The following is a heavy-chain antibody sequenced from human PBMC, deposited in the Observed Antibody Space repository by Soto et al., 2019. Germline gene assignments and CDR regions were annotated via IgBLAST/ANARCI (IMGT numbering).Heavy chain of an antibody. D-gene: IGHD1-7*01. CDR2: IYRTGST. V-gene: IGHV4-4*02. Sequence: KPSETLSLTCAVSGGSFTSNNWWTWVRQPPGQRLEWNGEIYRTGSTNYNPSLKSRVTMSLDKSENQFSLKVTSLTAADTAVYYCASRDPGTSVDYWGQGTLVTVSS. CDR3: ASRDPGTSVDY. CDR1: GGSFTSNNW. J-gene: IGHJ4*02.